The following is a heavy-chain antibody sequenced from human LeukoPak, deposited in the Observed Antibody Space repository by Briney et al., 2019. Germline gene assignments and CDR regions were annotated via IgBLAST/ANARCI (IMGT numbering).Heavy chain of an antibody. V-gene: IGHV1-18*01. Sequence: ASVKVPCKASGYTFTSCGISWVRQAPGQGLEWMGWISAYNGNTNYGQKFQGRVTMTTGTSTSTAYMELRSLRSDDTAVYYCARDLDGSGSYYTDYWGQGTLVTVSS. CDR1: GYTFTSCG. CDR2: ISAYNGNT. CDR3: ARDLDGSGSYYTDY. D-gene: IGHD3-10*01. J-gene: IGHJ4*02.